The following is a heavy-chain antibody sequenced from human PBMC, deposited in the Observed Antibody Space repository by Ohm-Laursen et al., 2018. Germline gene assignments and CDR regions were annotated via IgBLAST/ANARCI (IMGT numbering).Heavy chain of an antibody. D-gene: IGHD6-19*01. Sequence: SLSLSCAPSVFTLISYGMHWVRQAPGRGLAWVAVIWYDGSNKYYADSVKGRFTISRNNSKNTLYLQMNSLRAEDTAVYYCVRDGGESIAVAGTLDYWGQGTLVTVSS. J-gene: IGHJ4*02. CDR1: VFTLISYG. CDR3: VRDGGESIAVAGTLDY. V-gene: IGHV3-33*01. CDR2: IWYDGSNK.